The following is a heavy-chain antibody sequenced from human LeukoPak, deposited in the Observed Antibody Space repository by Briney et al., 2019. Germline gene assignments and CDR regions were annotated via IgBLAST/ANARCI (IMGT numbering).Heavy chain of an antibody. CDR1: GFTFSSSG. Sequence: GRSLRLSCAASGFTFSSSGMHWVRQAPGKGLEWVAGIPRYGSMQYYADSVKGRFTISRDNSKNTVFLQMNSLRDEDTAVYYCARGRGGSYEFDYWGQGTLVTVSS. J-gene: IGHJ4*02. CDR3: ARGRGGSYEFDY. CDR2: IPRYGSMQ. D-gene: IGHD6-19*01. V-gene: IGHV3-30*03.